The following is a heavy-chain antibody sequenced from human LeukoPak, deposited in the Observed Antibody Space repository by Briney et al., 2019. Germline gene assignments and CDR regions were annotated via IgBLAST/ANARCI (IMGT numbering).Heavy chain of an antibody. CDR3: ARAYPDYYGSGSHYMDV. CDR1: GFTVSSNS. J-gene: IGHJ6*03. D-gene: IGHD3-10*01. CDR2: IYSAGNT. V-gene: IGHV3-53*01. Sequence: GGSLRLSCTVSGFTVSSNSMSWVRQAPGKGLEWVSFIYSAGNTHYSDSVKGRFTISIDNSKNTLYLQMNSLRAEDTAVYYCARAYPDYYGSGSHYMDVWGKGTTVTISS.